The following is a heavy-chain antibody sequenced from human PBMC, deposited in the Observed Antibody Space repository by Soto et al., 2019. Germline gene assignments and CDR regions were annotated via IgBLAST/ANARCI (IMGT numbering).Heavy chain of an antibody. CDR3: ARDNGIAGSFDP. CDR2: ITSSSTTI. V-gene: IGHV3-48*02. Sequence: GGSLRLSCAASGFTFSTYSMNWVRQAPGKGLEWISYITSSSTTIFYADSVKGRFTISRDNAKNSLYLQMNSLRDEDTSVYYCARDNGIAGSFDPWGQGTLVTVS. J-gene: IGHJ5*02. D-gene: IGHD6-13*01. CDR1: GFTFSTYS.